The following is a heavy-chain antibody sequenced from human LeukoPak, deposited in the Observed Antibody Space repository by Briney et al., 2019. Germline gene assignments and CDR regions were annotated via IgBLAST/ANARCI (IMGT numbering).Heavy chain of an antibody. Sequence: PGGSLRLSCAASGFTFSDAWMSWVRQAPGKGLEWVGRIKSKTDGGTTDYAAPVKGRFTISRDDSKNTLYLQMNSLKTEDTAVHYCTTDPATMVRVLTVPDYWGQGTLVTVSS. V-gene: IGHV3-15*01. D-gene: IGHD3-10*01. CDR2: IKSKTDGGTT. CDR3: TTDPATMVRVLTVPDY. CDR1: GFTFSDAW. J-gene: IGHJ4*02.